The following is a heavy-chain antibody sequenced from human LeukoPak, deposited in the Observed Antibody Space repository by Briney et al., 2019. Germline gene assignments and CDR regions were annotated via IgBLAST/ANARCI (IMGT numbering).Heavy chain of an antibody. CDR2: VNPTNGAT. V-gene: IGHV1-2*02. D-gene: IGHD3-22*01. Sequence: ASVKVSCKASGYTFTGYYIHWVRQAPGQGLEWMGWVNPTNGATNYAQKFQGRVTMTTDTSTNTAYMELSWLTSDDTAVYYCARPRIESGGYYYGYWGQGTLVTVSS. CDR3: ARPRIESGGYYYGY. J-gene: IGHJ4*02. CDR1: GYTFTGYY.